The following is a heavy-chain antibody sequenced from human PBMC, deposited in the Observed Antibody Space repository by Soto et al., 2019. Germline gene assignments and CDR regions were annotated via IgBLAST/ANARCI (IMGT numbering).Heavy chain of an antibody. Sequence: SVKVSCKASGGTFSSYAISWVRQAPGQGLEWMGGIIPIFGTANYAQKFQGRVTITADESTSTAYMELSSLRSEDTAVYYCARALSVLEWLSTPYYYYYGMDVWGQGTTVTVSS. CDR2: IIPIFGTA. J-gene: IGHJ6*02. D-gene: IGHD3-3*01. CDR1: GGTFSSYA. V-gene: IGHV1-69*13. CDR3: ARALSVLEWLSTPYYYYYGMDV.